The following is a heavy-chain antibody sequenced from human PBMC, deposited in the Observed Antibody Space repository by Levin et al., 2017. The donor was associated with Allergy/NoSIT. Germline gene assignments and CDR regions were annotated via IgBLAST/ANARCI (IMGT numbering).Heavy chain of an antibody. CDR2: IYYSGST. CDR3: ARAGEWLRNPTFHY. CDR1: GGSISSSSYY. Sequence: SQTLSLTCTVSGGSISSSSYYWGWIRQPPGKGLEWIGYIYYSGSTYYNPSLKRRVTISVDTSKNQFSLKLSSVTAADTAVYYCARAGEWLRNPTFHYWGQGTLVTVSS. J-gene: IGHJ4*02. V-gene: IGHV4-39*07. D-gene: IGHD5-12*01.